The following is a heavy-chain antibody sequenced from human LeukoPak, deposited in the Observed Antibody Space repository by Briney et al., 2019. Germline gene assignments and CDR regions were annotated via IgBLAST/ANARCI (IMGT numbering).Heavy chain of an antibody. CDR1: GYTFTELA. CDR3: APRNVYKGYFDN. Sequence: ASVKVSCKVSGYTFTELAMHWVRQAPGKGLEWMGSFDPEDGERIYAQKLQGRLIMTGDTSRDTAYLELSSLRSDDTAVYYCAPRNVYKGYFDNWGQGTLVTVSS. CDR2: FDPEDGER. D-gene: IGHD5-24*01. V-gene: IGHV1-24*01. J-gene: IGHJ4*02.